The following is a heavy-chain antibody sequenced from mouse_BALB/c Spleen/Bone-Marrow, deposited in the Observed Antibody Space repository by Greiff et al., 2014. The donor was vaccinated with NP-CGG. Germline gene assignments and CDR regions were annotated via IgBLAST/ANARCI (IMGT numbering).Heavy chain of an antibody. J-gene: IGHJ4*01. D-gene: IGHD2-1*01. Sequence: EVKVEESGGALVQPGGSRKLSCAASGFTFSDYGMAWVRQAPGKGPEWVAFISNLAYSIYYTDAVTGRFTISKENAKNTLYLEMSSLRSDDTAMYYCARETTRGAMDYWGQGTSVTVSS. V-gene: IGHV5-15*02. CDR1: GFTFSDYG. CDR3: ARETTRGAMDY. CDR2: ISNLAYSI.